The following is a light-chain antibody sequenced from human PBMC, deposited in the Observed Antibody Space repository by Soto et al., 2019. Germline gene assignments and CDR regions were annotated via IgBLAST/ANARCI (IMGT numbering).Light chain of an antibody. Sequence: EIVMTQSPATLSVSPGEGATLSCRASQSVTSNLVWYQQQPGQAPRLLIYGTSTRATGIPARLSGSGSGTEFTLTISSLQSEDFAVYYCQQYYNWPYTFGQGTKLEIK. CDR3: QQYYNWPYT. V-gene: IGKV3-15*01. J-gene: IGKJ2*01. CDR2: GTS. CDR1: QSVTSN.